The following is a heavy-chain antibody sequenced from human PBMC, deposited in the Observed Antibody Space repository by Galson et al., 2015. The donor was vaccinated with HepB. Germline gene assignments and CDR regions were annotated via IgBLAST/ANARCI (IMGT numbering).Heavy chain of an antibody. CDR1: GFTFSSYS. V-gene: IGHV3-21*01. J-gene: IGHJ4*02. CDR3: ARVPNYYGSGSYRQPGGPPSYYFDY. Sequence: SLRLSCAASGFTFSSYSMNWVRQAPGKGLEWVSSISSSSSYIYYADSVKGRFTISRDNAKNSLYLQMNSLRAEDTAVYYCARVPNYYGSGSYRQPGGPPSYYFDYWGQGTLVTVSS. CDR2: ISSSSSYI. D-gene: IGHD3-10*01.